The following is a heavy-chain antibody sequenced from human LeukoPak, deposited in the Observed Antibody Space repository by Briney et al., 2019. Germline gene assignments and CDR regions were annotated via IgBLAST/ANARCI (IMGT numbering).Heavy chain of an antibody. CDR3: ARQGPYTQEAFDI. CDR2: IYHSGST. D-gene: IGHD4-11*01. J-gene: IGHJ3*02. V-gene: IGHV4-30-2*01. CDR1: GDSISSGGYS. Sequence: SQTLSLTCAVSGDSISSGGYSWRWIRQPRGKGLEWIGYIYHSGSTYYNPSLKSRVTISVDRSKNQFSLKLSSVTAADTAVYYCARQGPYTQEAFDIWGQGTMVTVSS.